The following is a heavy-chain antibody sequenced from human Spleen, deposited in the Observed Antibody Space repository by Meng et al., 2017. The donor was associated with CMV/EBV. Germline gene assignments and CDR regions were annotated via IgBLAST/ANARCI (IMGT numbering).Heavy chain of an antibody. Sequence: GESLKISCAASGFTLNSYTVHWVRQAPGKGLEWVAVISYDGSNKYYADSVKGRFTISRDNSKNTLYLQMNSLRAEDTAVYYCARVVGDYDYYYYGMDVWGQGTTVTVSS. CDR2: ISYDGSNK. D-gene: IGHD4-17*01. CDR3: ARVVGDYDYYYYGMDV. V-gene: IGHV3-30-3*01. J-gene: IGHJ6*02. CDR1: GFTLNSYT.